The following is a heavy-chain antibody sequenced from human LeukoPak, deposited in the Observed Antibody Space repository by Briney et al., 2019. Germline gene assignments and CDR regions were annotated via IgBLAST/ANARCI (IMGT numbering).Heavy chain of an antibody. CDR2: ISGSDGST. CDR1: GFTFSSYA. D-gene: IGHD3-22*01. CDR3: AKDRDNGYYYDSSGYYSLHN. J-gene: IGHJ4*02. V-gene: IGHV3-23*01. Sequence: TGGSLRLSCAASGFTFSSYAMSWVRQAPGKGLEWVSAISGSDGSTYYADSVKGRSTISRDNSKNTLYLQMNSLRAEDTAVYYCAKDRDNGYYYDSSGYYSLHNWGQGTLVTVSS.